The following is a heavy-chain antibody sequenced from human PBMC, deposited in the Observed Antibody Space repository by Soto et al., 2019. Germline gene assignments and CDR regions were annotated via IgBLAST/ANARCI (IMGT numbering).Heavy chain of an antibody. V-gene: IGHV1-69*13. Sequence: SVKVSCKASGGTFSSYAISWVRQAPGQGLEWMGGIIPIFGTANYAQKFQGRVSITADHSTSTVYMELSRLKSDDTAVYFCATDSNYDVSNSFWGQGTLVTVSS. CDR1: GGTFSSYA. CDR2: IIPIFGTA. J-gene: IGHJ4*02. D-gene: IGHD3-3*01. CDR3: ATDSNYDVSNSF.